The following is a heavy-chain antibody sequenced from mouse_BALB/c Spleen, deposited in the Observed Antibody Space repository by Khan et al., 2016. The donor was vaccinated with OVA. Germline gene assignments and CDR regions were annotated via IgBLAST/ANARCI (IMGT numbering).Heavy chain of an antibody. J-gene: IGHJ3*01. CDR1: GFDIKDYY. Sequence: VHVKQSGAELVRPGALVNLSCKASGFDIKDYYMHWVKQRPEQGLEWIGWIDPENDNTIYDPKFQGKASITSDTSSNTAYLQLSSLTSEDTAVFYFARDWYSPSFAYWGQGTLVTVSA. CDR2: IDPENDNT. CDR3: ARDWYSPSFAY. D-gene: IGHD1-1*02. V-gene: IGHV14-1*02.